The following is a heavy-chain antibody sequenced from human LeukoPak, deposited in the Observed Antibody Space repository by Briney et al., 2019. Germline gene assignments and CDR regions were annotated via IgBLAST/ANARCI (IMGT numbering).Heavy chain of an antibody. D-gene: IGHD6-13*01. V-gene: IGHV1-46*01. CDR1: GYTFTSYY. CDR2: INPSGGST. J-gene: IGHJ5*02. CDR3: ARDFRRYSSNTHGFDP. Sequence: ASVKVSCKASGYTFTSYYMHWVRQAPGQGLEWMGIINPSGGSTSYAQKFQGRVTMTRDTSTSTVYMELSSLRSEDTAVYYCARDFRRYSSNTHGFDPWGQGTLVTVSS.